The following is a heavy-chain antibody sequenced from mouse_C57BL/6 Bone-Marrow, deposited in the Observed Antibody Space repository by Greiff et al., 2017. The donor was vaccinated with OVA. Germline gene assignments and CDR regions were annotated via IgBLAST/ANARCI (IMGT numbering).Heavy chain of an antibody. Sequence: QVQLQQPGAERVKPGASVKLSCKASGYTFTSYWMHWVKQRPGQGLEWIGMLHPNSGSTNYNGKFKGKATLTADKSSSTAYMQLSSLTSEDSAVYFCARHEDGYYASYFDYWGQGTTLTVSS. CDR3: ARHEDGYYASYFDY. CDR2: LHPNSGST. CDR1: GYTFTSYW. V-gene: IGHV1-64*01. J-gene: IGHJ2*01. D-gene: IGHD2-3*01.